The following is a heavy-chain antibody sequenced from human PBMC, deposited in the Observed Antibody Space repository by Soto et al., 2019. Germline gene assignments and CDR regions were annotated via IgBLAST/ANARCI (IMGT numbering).Heavy chain of an antibody. CDR2: ISAYNGNT. D-gene: IGHD6-13*01. CDR3: AREIRWYSSSWYSSGAFDI. CDR1: GYTFTSYG. J-gene: IGHJ3*02. V-gene: IGHV1-18*01. Sequence: ASVKVSCKASGYTFTSYGISWVRQAPGQGLEWMGWISAYNGNTNYAQKLQGRVTMTTDTSTSTAYMELRSLRSDDTAVYYCAREIRWYSSSWYSSGAFDIWGQGTMVTVSS.